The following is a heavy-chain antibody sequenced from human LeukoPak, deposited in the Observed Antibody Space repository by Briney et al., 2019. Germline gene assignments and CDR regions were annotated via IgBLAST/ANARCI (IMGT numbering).Heavy chain of an antibody. D-gene: IGHD6-19*01. CDR3: AKGASQWLGYYPDY. Sequence: PGGSLRLSCAASGFTFDDYAMHWVRQAPGKGLEWVSGISWNSGSIGYADSVKGRFTISRDNAKNSLYLQMNSLRAEDMALYYCAKGASQWLGYYPDYWGQGTLVTVSS. J-gene: IGHJ4*02. CDR1: GFTFDDYA. CDR2: ISWNSGSI. V-gene: IGHV3-9*03.